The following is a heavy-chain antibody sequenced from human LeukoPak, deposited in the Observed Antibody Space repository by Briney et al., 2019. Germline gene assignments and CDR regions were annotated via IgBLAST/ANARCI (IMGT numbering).Heavy chain of an antibody. V-gene: IGHV1-18*01. CDR3: ARDQKVGLTYSSGWLDY. Sequence: ASVTVSRKSSGYSFTSFGVSWVRQAPGQGLEWMGWISGYNGDTIFAQKLQGRVALTTDTSTSTSYLELRGLRSDDTAVYYCARDQKVGLTYSSGWLDYWGQGTLVTVSS. D-gene: IGHD6-19*01. CDR1: GYSFTSFG. CDR2: ISGYNGDT. J-gene: IGHJ4*02.